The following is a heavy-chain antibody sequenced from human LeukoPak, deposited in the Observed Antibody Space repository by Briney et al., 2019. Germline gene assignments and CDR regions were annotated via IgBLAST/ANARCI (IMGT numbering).Heavy chain of an antibody. CDR1: GGTFSSYA. CDR2: IIPILGIA. Sequence: ASVKVSCKASGGTFSSYAISWVRQAPGQGLEWMGRIIPILGIANYAQKFQGRVTITADKSTSTAYMELSSLRSEDTAVYYCARRLVEMATIGLYYYYGMDVWGQGTTVTVSS. J-gene: IGHJ6*02. D-gene: IGHD5-24*01. CDR3: ARRLVEMATIGLYYYYGMDV. V-gene: IGHV1-69*04.